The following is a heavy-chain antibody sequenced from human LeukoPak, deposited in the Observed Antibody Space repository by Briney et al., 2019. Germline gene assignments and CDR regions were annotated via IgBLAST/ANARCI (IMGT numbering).Heavy chain of an antibody. Sequence: GGSLRLSCAASGFTVTSNYITWVRQAPGKGLEWVSVIYGGGSTYYADSVNGRFTISRDSSKNTLFLQMNSLRAEDTALYYCASAREYCGGAECYEYFQHWGQGTLVTVSS. CDR3: ASAREYCGGAECYEYFQH. J-gene: IGHJ1*01. V-gene: IGHV3-53*01. D-gene: IGHD2-21*01. CDR1: GFTVTSNY. CDR2: IYGGGST.